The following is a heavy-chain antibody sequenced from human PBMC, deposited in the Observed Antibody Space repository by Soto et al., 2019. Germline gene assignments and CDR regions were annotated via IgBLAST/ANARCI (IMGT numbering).Heavy chain of an antibody. CDR3: AKSWVPSITARPPRFVY. CDR2: ISDSGDIT. V-gene: IGHV3-23*01. Sequence: ELNLLEIGGGLVQPGGSLRLSCAASEFTFSTYAMTWVRQAPGRGLQWVATISDSGDITYYADSVKGRFTISRDNSRNTLYLQMNNLRAEDTTLYFCAKSWVPSITARPPRFVYLGRGTLVTVSS. CDR1: EFTFSTYA. D-gene: IGHD6-6*01. J-gene: IGHJ4*02.